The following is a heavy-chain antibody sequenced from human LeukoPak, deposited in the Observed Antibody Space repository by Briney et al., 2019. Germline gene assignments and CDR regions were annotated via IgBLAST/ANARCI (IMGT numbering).Heavy chain of an antibody. Sequence: SGGSLRLSCAASGFTFSNAWMSWVRQAPGKGLEWVGRIKSKTDGGTRDYAAPVKGRFTISRENSETTLYLQMNSLKTEDTAVYYCTSYYYGSENYYDYWAQGTLVTVSS. D-gene: IGHD3-10*01. V-gene: IGHV3-15*01. CDR2: IKSKTDGGTR. CDR1: GFTFSNAW. CDR3: TSYYYGSENYYDY. J-gene: IGHJ4*02.